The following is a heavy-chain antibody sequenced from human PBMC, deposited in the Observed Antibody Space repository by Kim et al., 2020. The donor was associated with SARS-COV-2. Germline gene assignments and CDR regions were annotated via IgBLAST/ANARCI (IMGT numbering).Heavy chain of an antibody. Sequence: TTYADSVKGRVTLSRDNAKNTLYLQMSSLRAEDTAVYYGARDRYYGMDVWGQGTTVTVSS. V-gene: IGHV3-74*01. CDR2: T. CDR3: ARDRYYGMDV. J-gene: IGHJ6*02.